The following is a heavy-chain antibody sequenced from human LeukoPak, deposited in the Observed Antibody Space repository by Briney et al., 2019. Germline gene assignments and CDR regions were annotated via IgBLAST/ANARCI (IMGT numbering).Heavy chain of an antibody. D-gene: IGHD6-19*01. CDR3: AKVRGTYSSGYFFDY. V-gene: IGHV3-9*01. CDR2: ISWNSGYI. J-gene: IGHJ4*02. CDR1: GFTFDNYA. Sequence: GGSLRLSCAASGFTFDNYAMHWVRQAPGKGLEWLSIISWNSGYIGYADSVKGRFTISRDNAKKSLDLQMNRLRAEDTAFYYCAKVRGTYSSGYFFDYWGQGTLVTVPS.